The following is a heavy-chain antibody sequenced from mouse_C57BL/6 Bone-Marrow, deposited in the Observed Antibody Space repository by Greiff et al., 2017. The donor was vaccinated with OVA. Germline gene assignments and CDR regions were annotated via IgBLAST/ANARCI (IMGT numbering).Heavy chain of an antibody. J-gene: IGHJ2*01. V-gene: IGHV1-81*01. CDR2: IYPRSGNT. CDR1: GYTFTSYG. CDR3: AREGNSLNYFDY. Sequence: QVHVKQSGAELARPGASVKLSCKASGYTFTSYGISWVKQRTGQGLEWIGEIYPRSGNTYYNEKFKGKATLTADKSSSTAYMELRSLTSEDSAVYFCAREGNSLNYFDYWGQGTTLTVSS.